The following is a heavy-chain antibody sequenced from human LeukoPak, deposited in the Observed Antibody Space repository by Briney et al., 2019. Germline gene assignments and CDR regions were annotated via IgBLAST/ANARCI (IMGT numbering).Heavy chain of an antibody. D-gene: IGHD7-27*01. CDR2: IYYNGIT. V-gene: IGHV4-39*01. Sequence: SETLSLTCTVSGGSISSSTYYWGWIRQPPGKGLESIGTIYYNGITYDNPSLKSRVIMSVDTSKNQFSLKLSSVTAADTAVYFCARKPKKWGPLEAFDYWGQGILVTVSS. CDR3: ARKPKKWGPLEAFDY. J-gene: IGHJ4*02. CDR1: GGSISSSTYY.